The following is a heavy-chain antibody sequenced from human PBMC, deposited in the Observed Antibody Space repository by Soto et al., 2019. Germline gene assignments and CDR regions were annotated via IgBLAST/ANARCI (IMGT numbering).Heavy chain of an antibody. Sequence: GASVKVSCKAFGYAFTSDGISWGRQAPGQGLEWMGWISAYNGNTNYAQKLQSRVTMTTDTSTSTAYMELRSLRSDDTAVYYCARLCSGGSCYSGLWGQGTLVTVSS. V-gene: IGHV1-18*01. CDR2: ISAYNGNT. D-gene: IGHD2-15*01. CDR1: GYAFTSDG. J-gene: IGHJ4*02. CDR3: ARLCSGGSCYSGL.